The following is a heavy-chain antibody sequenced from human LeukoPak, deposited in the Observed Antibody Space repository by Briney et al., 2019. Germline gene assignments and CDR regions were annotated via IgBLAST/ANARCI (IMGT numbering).Heavy chain of an antibody. J-gene: IGHJ4*02. CDR3: ARLITMIVVAKGSFDY. V-gene: IGHV2-5*02. CDR1: GFSLSTSGVG. Sequence: SGPTLVKPTQTLTLTYTFSGFSLSTSGVGVGWIRQPPGKALEWLALIYWDDDKRYSPSLKSRLTITKDTSKNQVVLTMTNMDPVDTATYYCARLITMIVVAKGSFDYWGQGTLVTVSS. CDR2: IYWDDDK. D-gene: IGHD3-22*01.